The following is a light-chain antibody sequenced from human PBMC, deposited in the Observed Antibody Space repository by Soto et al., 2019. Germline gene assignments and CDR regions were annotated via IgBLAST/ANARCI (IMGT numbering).Light chain of an antibody. V-gene: IGKV3-20*01. J-gene: IGKJ2*01. Sequence: EIVLTQSPGTLYFSPGERATLSCRASQSVNSRYLAWYQQKPGQSPRLLIYGASSRATGIPDRFSGSGSGTDFTLKISRLEPEDFAVYYCQQYGSSPDTFGQGTKLEIK. CDR2: GAS. CDR1: QSVNSRY. CDR3: QQYGSSPDT.